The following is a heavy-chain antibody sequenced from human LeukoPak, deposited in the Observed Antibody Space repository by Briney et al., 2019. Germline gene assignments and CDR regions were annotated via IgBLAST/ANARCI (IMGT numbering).Heavy chain of an antibody. Sequence: SETLSLTCAVSGYSISSGYYWGWIRQPPGKGLEWIGSIYHSGSTYYNPSLKSRVTISVDTSKNQFSLKLSSVTAADTAVYYCASGVGATGFDYWGREPWSPSPQ. CDR3: ASGVGATGFDY. CDR2: IYHSGST. CDR1: GYSISSGYY. V-gene: IGHV4-38-2*01. D-gene: IGHD1-26*01. J-gene: IGHJ4*02.